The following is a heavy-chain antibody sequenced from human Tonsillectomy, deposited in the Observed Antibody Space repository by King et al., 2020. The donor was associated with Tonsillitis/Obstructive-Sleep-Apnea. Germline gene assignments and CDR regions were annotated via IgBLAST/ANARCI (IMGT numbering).Heavy chain of an antibody. CDR1: GYTFTGYY. CDR3: ARGTDYIPVAGD. CDR2: INPNSGGT. D-gene: IGHD6-19*01. V-gene: IGHV1-2*06. J-gene: IGHJ4*02. Sequence: QLVQSGAEVKKPGASVKVSGKASGYTFTGYYMHWVRQAPGQGLEWMGRINPNSGGTNYAQKFQGRVTMTRDTSISTAYMEVTRLRSDDTAVYYCARGTDYIPVAGDWGQGTLVTVSS.